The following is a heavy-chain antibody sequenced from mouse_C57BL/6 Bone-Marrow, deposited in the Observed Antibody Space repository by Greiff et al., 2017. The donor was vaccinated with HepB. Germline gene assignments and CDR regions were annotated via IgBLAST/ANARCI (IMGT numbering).Heavy chain of an antibody. Sequence: EVMLQQSGPVLVKPGASVKMSCKASGYTFTDYYMNWVKQSHGKSLEWIGVINPYNGGTSYNQKFKGKATLTVDKSSSTAYMELNSLTSEDSAVYYCAVLLRDYAMDYWGQGTSVTVSS. CDR1: GYTFTDYY. V-gene: IGHV1-19*01. J-gene: IGHJ4*01. D-gene: IGHD1-1*01. CDR3: AVLLRDYAMDY. CDR2: INPYNGGT.